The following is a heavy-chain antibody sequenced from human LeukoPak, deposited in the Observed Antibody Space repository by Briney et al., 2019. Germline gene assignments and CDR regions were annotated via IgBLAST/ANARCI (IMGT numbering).Heavy chain of an antibody. V-gene: IGHV3-21*01. CDR1: AFTFSRYS. D-gene: IGHD2-2*01. Sequence: GGSLRLSCAASAFTFSRYSMNWVRQAPGKGLEWVSSISGSSSYIYYADSVKGRFTISRDNAKNSLYLQMNSLRAEDTAVYYCAKGVYCSSTSCEENYWGQGTLVTVSS. CDR3: AKGVYCSSTSCEENY. CDR2: ISGSSSYI. J-gene: IGHJ4*02.